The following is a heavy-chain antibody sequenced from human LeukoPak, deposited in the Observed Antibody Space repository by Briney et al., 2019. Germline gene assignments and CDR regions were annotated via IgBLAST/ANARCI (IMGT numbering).Heavy chain of an antibody. Sequence: ASVKVSCKVSGYTLTELSMHWVRQAPGKGLEWMGGFDPEDGETIYAQKFQGRVTMTEDTSTDTAYMELSSLRSEDTAVYYCATAANTYNWNYGRAFDIWGQGTMVTVSS. D-gene: IGHD1-7*01. CDR3: ATAANTYNWNYGRAFDI. J-gene: IGHJ3*02. V-gene: IGHV1-24*01. CDR2: FDPEDGET. CDR1: GYTLTELS.